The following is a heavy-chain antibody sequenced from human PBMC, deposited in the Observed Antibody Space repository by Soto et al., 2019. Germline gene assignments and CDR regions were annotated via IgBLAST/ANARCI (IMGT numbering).Heavy chain of an antibody. CDR3: AREGLDYDFWSGYYHAPYYFDY. J-gene: IGHJ4*02. V-gene: IGHV3-7*01. D-gene: IGHD3-3*01. CDR2: IKQDGSEK. CDR1: GFTFSSYW. Sequence: PGGSLRLSCAASGFTFSSYWMSWVRQAPGKGLEWVANIKQDGSEKYYVDSVKGRFTISRDNAKNSLYLQMNSLRAEDTAVYYCAREGLDYDFWSGYYHAPYYFDYWGQGTLVTVSS.